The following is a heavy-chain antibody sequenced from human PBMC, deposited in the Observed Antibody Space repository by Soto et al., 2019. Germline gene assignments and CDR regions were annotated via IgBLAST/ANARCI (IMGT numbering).Heavy chain of an antibody. CDR2: INAGNGNT. CDR3: ARILICSGGSCYPPMDV. V-gene: IGHV1-3*01. D-gene: IGHD2-15*01. Sequence: GASVKFSCKASGYTFTSYAMHWVRQAPGQRLEWMGWINAGNGNTKYSQKFQGRVTITRDTSASTAYMELSSLRSEDTAVYYCARILICSGGSCYPPMDVWGKGTTVTVSS. CDR1: GYTFTSYA. J-gene: IGHJ6*03.